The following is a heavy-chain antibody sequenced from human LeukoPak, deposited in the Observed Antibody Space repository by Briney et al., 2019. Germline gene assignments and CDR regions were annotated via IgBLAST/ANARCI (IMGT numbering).Heavy chain of an antibody. CDR2: INPHTGDT. D-gene: IGHD6-13*01. V-gene: IGHV1-2*02. Sequence: GASVKVSCRASGYTFSAYYMNWVRRAPGQGLEWMGWINPHTGDTNYAQHFQGRITMTRDTSTVYMDLSRLRSDDTAVYFCARDGYSSSFDYWGQGTLVTVSS. CDR3: ARDGYSSSFDY. CDR1: GYTFSAYY. J-gene: IGHJ4*02.